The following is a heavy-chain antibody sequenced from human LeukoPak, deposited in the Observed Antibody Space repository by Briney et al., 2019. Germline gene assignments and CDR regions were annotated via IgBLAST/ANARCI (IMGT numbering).Heavy chain of an antibody. J-gene: IGHJ4*02. CDR3: AKGKNTGSYLSHVDY. Sequence: GGSLRLSCAASGFTFDDYTTHWVRQAPGKGLEWVSLITWDGGSTYYADSVKGRFTISRDNSKNSLYLQMNSLRTEDTALYYCAKGKNTGSYLSHVDYWGQGTLVTVSS. D-gene: IGHD3-10*01. V-gene: IGHV3-43*01. CDR1: GFTFDDYT. CDR2: ITWDGGST.